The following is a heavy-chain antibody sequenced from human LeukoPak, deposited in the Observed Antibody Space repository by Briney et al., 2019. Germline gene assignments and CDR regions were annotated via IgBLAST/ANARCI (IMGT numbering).Heavy chain of an antibody. V-gene: IGHV4-39*01. CDR3: ARHIVVVTAAGNWYFDL. J-gene: IGHJ2*01. CDR2: IYYSGST. Sequence: SETLSLTCTVSGGSISSSSYYWGWIRQPPGKGLEWIVSIYYSGSTNYNPSLKSRVTISVDTSKNQFSLKLSSVTAADTDVYYCARHIVVVTAAGNWYFDLWGRGTLVTVSS. D-gene: IGHD2-21*02. CDR1: GGSISSSSYY.